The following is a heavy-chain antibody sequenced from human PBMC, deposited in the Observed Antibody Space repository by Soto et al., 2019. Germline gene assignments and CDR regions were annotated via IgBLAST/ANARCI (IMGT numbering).Heavy chain of an antibody. CDR2: ISYDGSNK. V-gene: IGHV3-30*18. Sequence: GGSLRLSCAASGFTFSSYGMHWVRQAPGKGLEWVAVISYDGSNKYYADSVKGRFTISRDNSKNTLYLQMNSLRAEDTAVYYCAKDHLKPISFKFYSSSKNWFDPWGQGTLVTVSS. CDR1: GFTFSSYG. J-gene: IGHJ5*02. D-gene: IGHD6-13*01. CDR3: AKDHLKPISFKFYSSSKNWFDP.